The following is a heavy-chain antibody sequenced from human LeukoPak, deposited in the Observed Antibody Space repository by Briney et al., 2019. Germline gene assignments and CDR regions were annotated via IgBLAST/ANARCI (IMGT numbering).Heavy chain of an antibody. D-gene: IGHD3-10*01. Sequence: GGSLRLSCAASGFTFSSHSMNWVRQAPGKGLEWVSYISSSSSTIYYADSVKGRFTISRDNAKNSLYLQMNSLSAEDTAVYYSARDRLWFGELLPRFDYRVQGTLVSVPS. CDR3: ARDRLWFGELLPRFDY. J-gene: IGHJ4*02. V-gene: IGHV3-48*01. CDR2: ISSSSSTI. CDR1: GFTFSSHS.